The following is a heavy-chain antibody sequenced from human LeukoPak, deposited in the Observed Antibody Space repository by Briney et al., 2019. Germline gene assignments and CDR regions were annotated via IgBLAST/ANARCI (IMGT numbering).Heavy chain of an antibody. CDR2: INHSGRT. D-gene: IGHD3-22*01. J-gene: IGHJ5*02. CDR1: GGSFSDYY. Sequence: SGTLSLTCTVYGGSFSDYYWTWIRQTPGKWLEWIGEINHSGRTNYNASLRSRVTISIDTSMKQFSLKMSSVTAADSAVYYCARLSSGLDAWGQGTLVTVSS. V-gene: IGHV4-34*01. CDR3: ARLSSGLDA.